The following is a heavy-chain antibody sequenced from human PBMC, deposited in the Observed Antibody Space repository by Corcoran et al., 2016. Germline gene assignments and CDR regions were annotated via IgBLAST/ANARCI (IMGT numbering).Heavy chain of an antibody. Sequence: QVQLVQSGAEVKKHGASVKVSCKASGYTFTSYYMHWVRQAPGQGLEWMGIINPSGGSTSYAQKFQGRVTMTRDTSTSTVYMELSSLRSEDTAVYYCARPGYCSGGICSKAAFDIWGQGTMVTVSS. CDR3: ARPGYCSGGICSKAAFDI. D-gene: IGHD2-15*01. CDR2: INPSGGST. V-gene: IGHV1-46*01. CDR1: GYTFTSYY. J-gene: IGHJ3*02.